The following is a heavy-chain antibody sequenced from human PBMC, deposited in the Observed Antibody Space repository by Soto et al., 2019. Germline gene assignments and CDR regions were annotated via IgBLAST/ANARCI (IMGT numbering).Heavy chain of an antibody. D-gene: IGHD6-13*01. J-gene: IGHJ4*02. CDR3: ARARATIAAAANFDC. CDR1: GGSISTSNW. V-gene: IGHV4-4*02. Sequence: KASETLSLTCAVSGGSISTSNWWSWVRQPPGKGLEWIGEVYRTGSTNYNPSLESRLTISVDKSKNQFSLKLTSVTAADTAVYYCARARATIAAAANFDCWGQGTLVTVSS. CDR2: VYRTGST.